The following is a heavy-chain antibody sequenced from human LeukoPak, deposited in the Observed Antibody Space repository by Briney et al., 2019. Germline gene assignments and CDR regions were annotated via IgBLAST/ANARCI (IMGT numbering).Heavy chain of an antibody. CDR3: AREGAHRGYLLLDY. V-gene: IGHV1-18*01. Sequence: ASVKVSCKASGYTFTSYGISWVRQAPGQGLEWMGRISAFNGNTNYAQKLQGRVTMTTDTSTSTAYMELRSLRSDDTAVYYCAREGAHRGYLLLDYWGQGTLVTVSS. D-gene: IGHD5-12*01. J-gene: IGHJ4*02. CDR1: GYTFTSYG. CDR2: ISAFNGNT.